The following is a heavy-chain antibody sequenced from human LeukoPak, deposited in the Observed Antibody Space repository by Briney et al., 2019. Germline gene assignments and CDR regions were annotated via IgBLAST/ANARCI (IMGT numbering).Heavy chain of an antibody. V-gene: IGHV1-69*13. D-gene: IGHD1-26*01. Sequence: ASVKVSCKASGGTFSSYAISWVRQAPGQGLEWMGGIIPIFGTANYAQKFQGRVTITADESTSTAYMELSSLRSEDTAVYYCARDRDGSYYFDYWGQGTLVTVSS. CDR3: ARDRDGSYYFDY. J-gene: IGHJ4*02. CDR2: IIPIFGTA. CDR1: GGTFSSYA.